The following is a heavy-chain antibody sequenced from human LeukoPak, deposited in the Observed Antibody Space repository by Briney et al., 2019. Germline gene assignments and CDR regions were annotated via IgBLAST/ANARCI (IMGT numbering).Heavy chain of an antibody. V-gene: IGHV4-59*12. CDR2: IYYSGST. CDR1: GGSTSSYY. Sequence: SETLSLTCTVSGGSTSSYYWSWIRQPPGKGLEWIGYIYYSGSTNYNPSLKSRVTISVDTSKNQLSLKLSSVTAADTAVYYCARRSSGPGWFDPWGQGTLVTVSS. CDR3: ARRSSGPGWFDP. J-gene: IGHJ5*02. D-gene: IGHD6-19*01.